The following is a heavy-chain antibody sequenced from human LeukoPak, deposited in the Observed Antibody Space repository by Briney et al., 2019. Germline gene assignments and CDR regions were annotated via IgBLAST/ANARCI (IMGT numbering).Heavy chain of an antibody. CDR2: ISSSSSYI. V-gene: IGHV3-21*01. CDR1: GFTFSSYS. J-gene: IGHJ6*03. Sequence: PGGSLRLSCAASGFTFSSYSMNWVRQAPGKGLEWVSSISSSSSYIYYADSVKGRFTISRDNAKNSLYLQMNSLRAEDPAVYYCARGPTVAGTYYYMDVWGKGTTVTVSS. D-gene: IGHD6-19*01. CDR3: ARGPTVAGTYYYMDV.